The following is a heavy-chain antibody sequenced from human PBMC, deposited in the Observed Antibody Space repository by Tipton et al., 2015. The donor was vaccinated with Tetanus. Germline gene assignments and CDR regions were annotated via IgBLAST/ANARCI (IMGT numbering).Heavy chain of an antibody. D-gene: IGHD2-8*02. CDR3: AGVTAQRTELYFEH. V-gene: IGHV4-59*02. CDR2: VYYTVDT. CDR1: GDSVSGYY. Sequence: TLSLTCTVSGDSVSGYYWSWIPQPPGKGLEWVGYVYYTVDTNYNPSLKSRVTISMDRSENQISLKMTSVTATDTSVYYCAGVTAQRTELYFEHWGQGTQVTASS. J-gene: IGHJ1*01.